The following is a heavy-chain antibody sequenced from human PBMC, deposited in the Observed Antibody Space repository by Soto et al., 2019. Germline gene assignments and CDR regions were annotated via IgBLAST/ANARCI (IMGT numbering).Heavy chain of an antibody. J-gene: IGHJ4*02. CDR2: FDPEDGET. V-gene: IGHV1-24*01. Sequence: ASVKVSCKVSGYTLTELSMHWVRQAPGKGLEWMGGFDPEDGETIYAQKFQGRVTMTEDTSTDTAYMELSSLRSEDTAVYYCATDRFLLASGPRATDEQIFDYWGQGTLVTVSS. CDR1: GYTLTELS. CDR3: ATDRFLLASGPRATDEQIFDY. D-gene: IGHD1-26*01.